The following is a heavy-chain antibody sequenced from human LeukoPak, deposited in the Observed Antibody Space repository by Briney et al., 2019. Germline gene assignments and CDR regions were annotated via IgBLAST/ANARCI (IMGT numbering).Heavy chain of an antibody. CDR1: GGSISSYY. J-gene: IGHJ4*02. V-gene: IGHV4-4*07. D-gene: IGHD3-22*01. CDR3: ARVNYDV. Sequence: PSETLSLTCTVSGGSISSYYWSWIRQPAGKGLEWIGRISASGNTNYNPSLQSRVTMSVDTSENKFSLNLDSVTAADTALYYCARVNYDVWGQGTLVTVSS. CDR2: ISASGNT.